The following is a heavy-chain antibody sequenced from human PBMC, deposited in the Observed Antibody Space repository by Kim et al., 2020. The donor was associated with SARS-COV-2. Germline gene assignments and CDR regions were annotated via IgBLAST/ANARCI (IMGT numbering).Heavy chain of an antibody. CDR2: IIPILGIA. CDR1: GGTFSSYA. D-gene: IGHD1-26*01. J-gene: IGHJ3*02. Sequence: SVKVSCKASGGTFSSYAISWVRQAPGQGLEWMGRIIPILGIANYAQKFQGRVTITADKSTSTAYMELSSLRSEDTAVYYCAREGYYARTGAAFDIWGQGTMVTVSS. CDR3: AREGYYARTGAAFDI. V-gene: IGHV1-69*04.